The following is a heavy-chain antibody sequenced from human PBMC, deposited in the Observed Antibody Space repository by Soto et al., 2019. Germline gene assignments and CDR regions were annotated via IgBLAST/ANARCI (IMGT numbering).Heavy chain of an antibody. J-gene: IGHJ6*02. D-gene: IGHD4-4*01. CDR2: MNPNSGNT. V-gene: IGHV1-8*01. Sequence: VASVKVSCKASGYTFTSYDINWVRQATGQGLEWMGWMNPNSGNTGYAQKFQGRVTMTRNTSISTAYMELSSLRSEDTAVYYCARAGYSSTLYYYYYGMDVWGQGTTVTVSS. CDR3: ARAGYSSTLYYYYYGMDV. CDR1: GYTFTSYD.